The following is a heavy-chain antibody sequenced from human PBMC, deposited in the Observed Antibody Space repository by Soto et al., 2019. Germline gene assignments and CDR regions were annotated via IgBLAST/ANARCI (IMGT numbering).Heavy chain of an antibody. J-gene: IGHJ4*02. V-gene: IGHV1-18*01. D-gene: IGHD5-12*01. CDR3: ARDSEYSGYDSRRVFDY. CDR2: ISAYNGNT. CDR1: GYTFTSYG. Sequence: QVQLVQSGAEVKKPGASVKVSCKASGYTFTSYGISWVRQAPGQGLEWMGWISAYNGNTNYAQKLQGRVTMTTDTSTSTAYMELRSLSSDDTAVYYCARDSEYSGYDSRRVFDYWGQGTLVTVSS.